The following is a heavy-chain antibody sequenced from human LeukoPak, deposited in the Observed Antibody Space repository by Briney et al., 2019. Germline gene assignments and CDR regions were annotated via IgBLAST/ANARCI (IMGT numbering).Heavy chain of an antibody. J-gene: IGHJ5*02. CDR2: IYTSGST. D-gene: IGHD3-22*01. CDR3: ARDFYDSSGYHNWFDP. CDR1: GGSISSYY. Sequence: SETLSLTCTVSGGSISSYYWSWIRQPAGKGLEWIGRIYTSGSTNYNPSLKSRVTMSVDTSKNQFSLKLSSVTAADTAVYYYARDFYDSSGYHNWFDPRGQGTLVTVSS. V-gene: IGHV4-4*07.